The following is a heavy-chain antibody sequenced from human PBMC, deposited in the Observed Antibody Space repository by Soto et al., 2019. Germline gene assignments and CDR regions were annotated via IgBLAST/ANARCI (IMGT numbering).Heavy chain of an antibody. J-gene: IGHJ3*02. D-gene: IGHD2-15*01. V-gene: IGHV4-59*08. CDR1: GGFNSNYY. CDR3: ATTAATGRFKGVAFDI. Sequence: SETLSLTCTVSGGFNSNYYWSWIRQYPGKGLERIGFLYYGGNTKYNPSLKSRVAISIAPSKNQWSLKLTSVTATDTAVYFCATTAATGRFKGVAFDIWGQGRLGTAS. CDR2: LYYGGNT.